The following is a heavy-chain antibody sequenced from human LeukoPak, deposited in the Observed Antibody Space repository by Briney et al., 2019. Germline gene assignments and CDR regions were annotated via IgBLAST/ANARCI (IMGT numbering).Heavy chain of an antibody. CDR2: MYYSGST. V-gene: IGHV4-39*07. CDR3: ARDGTTVSPAV. J-gene: IGHJ6*04. Sequence: PSETLSLTCNVSGGSVSSNDYYWGWIRQPPGKGLGWIGNMYYSGSTYYNPSLKSRVTISIDTSKNQLSLKLRSVTAADTAVYYCARDGTTVSPAVWGKGTTVTVSS. CDR1: GGSVSSNDYY. D-gene: IGHD4-17*01.